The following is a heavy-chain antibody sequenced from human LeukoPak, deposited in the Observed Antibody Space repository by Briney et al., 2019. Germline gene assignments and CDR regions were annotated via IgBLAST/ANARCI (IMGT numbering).Heavy chain of an antibody. CDR1: GYSFTGYW. V-gene: IGHV5-51*01. J-gene: IGHJ4*02. D-gene: IGHD3-16*02. Sequence: GESLKISCKGSGYSFTGYWIGWVRQMPGKGLEWMGIIYPGDSDTRYSPSFQGQVTISADKSISTAYLQWSSLKASDTAMYYCASPHMITFGGVIAPPEYWGQGTLVTVSS. CDR3: ASPHMITFGGVIAPPEY. CDR2: IYPGDSDT.